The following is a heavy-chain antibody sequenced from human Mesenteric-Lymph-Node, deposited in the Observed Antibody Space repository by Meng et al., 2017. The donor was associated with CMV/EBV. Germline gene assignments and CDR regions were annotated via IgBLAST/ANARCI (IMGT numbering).Heavy chain of an antibody. J-gene: IGHJ3*01. CDR1: GFPFTSYA. D-gene: IGHD2-15*01. V-gene: IGHV3-23*01. CDR3: AKDRAGVVADAFDL. CDR2: ISGSGDRT. Sequence: GESLKISCSASGFPFTSYAMSWVRQAPGKGLEWVSAISGSGDRTHSADSVKGRLTISRDNSQNTLYLQMNSLRVEDTAVYYCAKDRAGVVADAFDLWGQGTMVTVSS.